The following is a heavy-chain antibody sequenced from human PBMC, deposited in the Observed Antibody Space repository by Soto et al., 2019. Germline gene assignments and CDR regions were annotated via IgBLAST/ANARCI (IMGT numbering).Heavy chain of an antibody. CDR2: IYNSGST. V-gene: IGHV4-59*08. D-gene: IGHD2-15*01. Sequence: SETLSLTCAVSGYSVTNYYWSWIRQPPGRELEWLAYIYNSGSTRYNPSLMSRLTISVDTSKNQFSLKVSSVTAADTAVYYCARHACSGGSCYFDYWGPGTLVTVSS. CDR1: GYSVTNYY. CDR3: ARHACSGGSCYFDY. J-gene: IGHJ4*02.